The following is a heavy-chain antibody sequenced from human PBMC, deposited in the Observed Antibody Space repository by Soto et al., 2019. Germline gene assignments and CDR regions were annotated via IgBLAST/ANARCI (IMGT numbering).Heavy chain of an antibody. CDR1: SVSNAW. J-gene: IGHJ4*02. CDR3: TTDASGGYSYGNTGQFDY. D-gene: IGHD5-18*01. Sequence: SVSNAWMTWVRQAPGKGLEWVGRIKSKTDGGTTDYAAPVKGRFTISRDDSKNTLYLQMNSLKTEDTAVYYCTTDASGGYSYGNTGQFDYWGQGTLVTVSS. V-gene: IGHV3-15*07. CDR2: IKSKTDGGTT.